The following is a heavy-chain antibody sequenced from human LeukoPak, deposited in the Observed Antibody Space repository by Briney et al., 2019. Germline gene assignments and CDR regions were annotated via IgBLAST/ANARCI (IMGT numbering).Heavy chain of an antibody. D-gene: IGHD3-16*01. J-gene: IGHJ6*02. V-gene: IGHV1-69*13. CDR2: IIPIFGTA. CDR3: ARPYYDFPYGMDV. Sequence: ASVKVSCKASGDTFSSYAISWVRQAPGQGLEWMGGIIPIFGTANYAQKFQGRVTITADESTSTAYMELSSLRSEDTAVYYCARPYYDFPYGMDVWGQGTTVTVSS. CDR1: GDTFSSYA.